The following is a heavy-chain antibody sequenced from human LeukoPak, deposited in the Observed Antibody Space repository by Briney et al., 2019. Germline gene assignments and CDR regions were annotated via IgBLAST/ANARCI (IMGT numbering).Heavy chain of an antibody. V-gene: IGHV4-59*01. J-gene: IGHJ3*02. Sequence: KSSETLSLTCTVSGGSISSYYWSWIRQPPGKGLEWIGYIYYSGSTNYNPSLKSRVTISVDTSKNQFSLKLSSVTAADTAVYYCAGSATGAFDIWGQGIMVTVSS. CDR2: IYYSGST. CDR1: GGSISSYY. D-gene: IGHD2-15*01. CDR3: AGSATGAFDI.